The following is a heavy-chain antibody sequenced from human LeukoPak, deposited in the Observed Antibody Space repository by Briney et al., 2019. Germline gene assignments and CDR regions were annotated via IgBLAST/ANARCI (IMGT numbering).Heavy chain of an antibody. CDR1: GYTFTGYY. V-gene: IGHV1-2*02. CDR2: INPNSGGT. CDR3: ASSGSYYIYYFDY. D-gene: IGHD1-26*01. J-gene: IGHJ4*02. Sequence: GASVKVSCKASGYTFTGYYMHWVRQAPGQGLEWMGWINPNSGGTNYAQKFQGRVTMTRDTSISTAYMELSRLRSDVTAVYYCASSGSYYIYYFDYWGQGTLVTVSS.